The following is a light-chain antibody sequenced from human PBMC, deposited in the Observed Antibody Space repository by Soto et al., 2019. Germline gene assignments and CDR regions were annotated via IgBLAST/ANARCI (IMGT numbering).Light chain of an antibody. Sequence: QSVLTQPPSASGSPGQSVTISCTGTSSDVGAYDYVSWYQHHPGKAPQLMIYEVRKRPSGVPGRFSGSKSGSTASLTVSGLQAEDEADYYCCSHAGGTKLIFGGGTKLTVL. CDR1: SSDVGAYDY. CDR2: EVR. CDR3: CSHAGGTKLI. J-gene: IGLJ2*01. V-gene: IGLV2-8*01.